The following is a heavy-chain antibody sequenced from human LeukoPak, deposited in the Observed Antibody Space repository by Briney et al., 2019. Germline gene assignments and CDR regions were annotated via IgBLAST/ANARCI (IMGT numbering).Heavy chain of an antibody. CDR2: ITSSRGDI. V-gene: IGHV3-21*01. Sequence: GGSLRLSCAASGFDFSGYTMTWVRQAPGRGLEWLSAITSSRGDIYYADSAKGRFTISRDNAKNSLYLQINSLRAEDTAVYYCTRVNGDSVDADYYYYMDVWGKGTTVTVSS. D-gene: IGHD2-21*02. J-gene: IGHJ6*03. CDR1: GFDFSGYT. CDR3: TRVNGDSVDADYYYYMDV.